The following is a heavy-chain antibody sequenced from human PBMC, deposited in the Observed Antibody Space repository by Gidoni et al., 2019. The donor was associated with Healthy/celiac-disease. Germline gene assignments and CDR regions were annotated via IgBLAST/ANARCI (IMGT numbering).Heavy chain of an antibody. CDR2: VDPEKGET. CDR1: GYTLTELS. D-gene: IGHD2-21*02. J-gene: IGHJ4*02. Sequence: QVQLVPSGAEGKKPAASVKVSCKVSGYTLTELSMHWVRQAPGKGREWRGGVDPEKGETIYAQKFQSRATMTEDTSTDTAYMELSSLRSEDTAVYYCATEGIVLVTALGYWGQGTLVTVSS. V-gene: IGHV1-24*01. CDR3: ATEGIVLVTALGY.